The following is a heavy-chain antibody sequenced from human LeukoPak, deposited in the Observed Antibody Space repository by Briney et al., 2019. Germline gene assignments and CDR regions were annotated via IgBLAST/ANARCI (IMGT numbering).Heavy chain of an antibody. Sequence: GGSLRLSCAASGFTFSSYWMSWVRQAPGKGLEWVANIKQDGSEKYYVDSVKGRFTISRDNAKNSLYLQMNSLRAEDTAVYYCARAPLRTHYYYYYYMDVWGKGTTVTVS. D-gene: IGHD4-17*01. V-gene: IGHV3-7*01. CDR3: ARAPLRTHYYYYYYMDV. CDR1: GFTFSSYW. J-gene: IGHJ6*03. CDR2: IKQDGSEK.